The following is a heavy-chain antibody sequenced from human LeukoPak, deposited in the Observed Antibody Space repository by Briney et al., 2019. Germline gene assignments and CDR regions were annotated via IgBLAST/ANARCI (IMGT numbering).Heavy chain of an antibody. J-gene: IGHJ6*03. CDR1: GFTFSSYS. Sequence: GXXRLSCAASGFTFSSYSMNWVRQAPGKGLEWVSSISSSSSYIYYADSVKGRFTISRDNAKKSLYLQMNSLRAEDTAVYYCARDPNSSSSYYYYYYYMDVWGKGTTVTVSS. V-gene: IGHV3-21*01. CDR2: ISSSSSYI. CDR3: ARDPNSSSSYYYYYYYMDV. D-gene: IGHD6-6*01.